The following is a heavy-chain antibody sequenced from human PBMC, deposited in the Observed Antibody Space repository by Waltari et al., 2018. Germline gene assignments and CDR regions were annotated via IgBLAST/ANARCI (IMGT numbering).Heavy chain of an antibody. CDR2: VSYSGTT. Sequence: QLQLQESGPRLVRPSETLSPICRVSGVSITSHTHYWAWIRQSPGQGLEWIGTVSYSGTTYISPSLKSRVSVSRETSKNQVSLILGSVTAADMAVYYCATYIGASVGTAAFDVWGQGTMVTVSS. CDR1: GVSITSHTHY. J-gene: IGHJ3*01. CDR3: ATYIGASVGTAAFDV. V-gene: IGHV4-39*01. D-gene: IGHD5-12*01.